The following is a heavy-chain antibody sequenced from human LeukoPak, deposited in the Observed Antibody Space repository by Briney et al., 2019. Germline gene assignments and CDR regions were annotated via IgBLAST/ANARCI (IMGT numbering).Heavy chain of an antibody. D-gene: IGHD3/OR15-3a*01. Sequence: PGGSLILSCAASGFTFSSYAMSWVRQAPGKGLDWVSGISGSGGSTYYADSVKGRFTISRDNSKNTLYLQMNSLRAEDTAVYYCAKDWTGTKPFDLWGRGTLVTVSS. CDR2: ISGSGGST. CDR3: AKDWTGTKPFDL. J-gene: IGHJ2*01. V-gene: IGHV3-23*01. CDR1: GFTFSSYA.